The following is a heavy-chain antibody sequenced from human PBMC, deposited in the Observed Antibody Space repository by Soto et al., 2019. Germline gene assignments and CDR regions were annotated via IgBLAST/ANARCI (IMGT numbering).Heavy chain of an antibody. D-gene: IGHD3-22*01. J-gene: IGHJ4*02. CDR1: GGTFSSYA. V-gene: IGHV1-69*12. CDR2: IIPIFGTA. Sequence: QVQLVQSGAEVKKPGSSVKVSCKASGGTFSSYAISWVRQAPGQGLEWMGGIIPIFGTANYAQKFQGRVTMPADEATSTAYMELSSLRSEDTAVYYCAREPYYYDSSGYYPPDYWGQGTLVTVSS. CDR3: AREPYYYDSSGYYPPDY.